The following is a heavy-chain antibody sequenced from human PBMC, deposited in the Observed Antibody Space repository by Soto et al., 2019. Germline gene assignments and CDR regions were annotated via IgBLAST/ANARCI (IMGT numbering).Heavy chain of an antibody. Sequence: GVSLRLSCAASGFTFSAYSINWVRQAPGKGLDWVSSISSTSSVIFYAESVRGRFTISRDNAKNSLYLQMNSLRAEDTAVYYCAREANIVVVPAAIDYWGQGTLVT. CDR2: ISSTSSVI. V-gene: IGHV3-21*01. CDR3: AREANIVVVPAAIDY. J-gene: IGHJ4*02. D-gene: IGHD2-2*01. CDR1: GFTFSAYS.